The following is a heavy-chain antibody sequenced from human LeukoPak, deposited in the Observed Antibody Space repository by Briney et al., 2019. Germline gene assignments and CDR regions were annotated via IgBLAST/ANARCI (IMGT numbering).Heavy chain of an antibody. V-gene: IGHV3-23*01. CDR2: ISGSGGST. Sequence: GGSLRLSCAASGFTFSSYAMSWVRQAPGKGLEWVSAISGSGGSTYYADSVRGRFTISRDNSKNTLYLQMNSLRADDTAVYYCASAIGYCGGDCYSDYWGQGTLVTVSS. CDR3: ASAIGYCGGDCYSDY. D-gene: IGHD2-21*02. CDR1: GFTFSSYA. J-gene: IGHJ4*02.